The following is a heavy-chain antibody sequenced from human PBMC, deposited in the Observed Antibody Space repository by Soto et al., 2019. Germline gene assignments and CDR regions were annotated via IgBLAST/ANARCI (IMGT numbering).Heavy chain of an antibody. CDR1: GDTLTELS. CDR2: FDPEDGET. CDR3: ATGTLSYYYDSSGPHGAFDI. D-gene: IGHD3-22*01. V-gene: IGHV1-24*01. J-gene: IGHJ3*02. Sequence: ASVKVSCKVSGDTLTELSMHWVRQAPGKGLEWMGGFDPEDGETIYAQKFQGRVTMTEDTSTDTAYMELSSLRSEDTAVYYCATGTLSYYYDSSGPHGAFDIWGQGTTVTVSS.